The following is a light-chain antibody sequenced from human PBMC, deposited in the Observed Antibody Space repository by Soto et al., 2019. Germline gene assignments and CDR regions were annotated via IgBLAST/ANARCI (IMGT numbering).Light chain of an antibody. V-gene: IGLV2-18*02. J-gene: IGLJ2*01. Sequence: QSVLTQPPSVSGSPGQSVTISCTGTSSDVGSYNRVPWYQQPPGTAPKPMIYEVSYRPSEVPVRFSGSKSGNTASLTISGLQAEDEAEYFCCSYSGSDSLLFGGGTQLTVL. CDR3: CSYSGSDSLL. CDR2: EVS. CDR1: SSDVGSYNR.